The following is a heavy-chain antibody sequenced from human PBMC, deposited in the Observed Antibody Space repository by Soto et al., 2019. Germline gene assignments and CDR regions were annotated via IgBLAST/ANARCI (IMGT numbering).Heavy chain of an antibody. Sequence: QVQLVESGGGVVQPGTSLRVSCVGSGFTFRSYVIHWVRQAPGKGLEWVALTSYDGSGKYYGDSVRGRFTISRDNSRNTVDLQMDSLRLADTSLYYCARWGTTRGLDVWGQGTLVSVSS. CDR2: TSYDGSGK. D-gene: IGHD3-16*01. CDR1: GFTFRSYV. CDR3: ARWGTTRGLDV. J-gene: IGHJ1*01. V-gene: IGHV3-30*19.